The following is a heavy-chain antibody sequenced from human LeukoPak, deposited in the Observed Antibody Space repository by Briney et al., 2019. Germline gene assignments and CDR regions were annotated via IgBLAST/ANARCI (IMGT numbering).Heavy chain of an antibody. V-gene: IGHV4-31*03. Sequence: SETLSLTCSVSGGSISCGGYYWSWIRPPPGKGLEWFGYIYYSGSTYYNPSLKSRVTISVDTSKNQFSLKLSSVPAADTAVYYCARAAYGSGWFLAFDYWGQGTLVTVSS. D-gene: IGHD6-19*01. CDR1: GGSISCGGYY. CDR2: IYYSGST. J-gene: IGHJ4*02. CDR3: ARAAYGSGWFLAFDY.